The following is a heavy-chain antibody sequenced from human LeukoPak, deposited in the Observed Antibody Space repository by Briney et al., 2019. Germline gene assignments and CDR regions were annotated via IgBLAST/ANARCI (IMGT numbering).Heavy chain of an antibody. Sequence: GASVKVSCKGSGYNFDRYGVNWVRQAPGQGLEWVGWISTYNGNTFYAQKFEGRVSMTTDTSTNTVYMDLRSLRSDDTAVYYCAREGHPMVRGVIPPDYWGQGTLVTVSS. CDR3: AREGHPMVRGVIPPDY. D-gene: IGHD3-10*01. V-gene: IGHV1-18*04. CDR2: ISTYNGNT. J-gene: IGHJ4*02. CDR1: GYNFDRYG.